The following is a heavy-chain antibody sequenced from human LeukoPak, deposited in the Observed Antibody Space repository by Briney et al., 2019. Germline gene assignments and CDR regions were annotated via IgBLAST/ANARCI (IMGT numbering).Heavy chain of an antibody. CDR3: ARHVGSSRYYYYYMDV. J-gene: IGHJ6*03. CDR2: IYYSGST. D-gene: IGHD6-6*01. V-gene: IGHV4-39*01. Sequence: SETLSLTCTVSGVSISSSSYYWGWIRQPPGKGLEWIGCIYYSGSTYYNPSLKSRVTISVDTSKNQFSLKLTSVTAADTAVYYCARHVGSSRYYYYYMDVWGKGTTVTVSS. CDR1: GVSISSSSYY.